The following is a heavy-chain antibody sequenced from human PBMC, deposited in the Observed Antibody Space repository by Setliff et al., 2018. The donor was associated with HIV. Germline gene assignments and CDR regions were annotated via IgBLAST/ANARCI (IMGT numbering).Heavy chain of an antibody. CDR3: VGYRGAAAGYIDH. Sequence: PGASLKISCKGSGYTFTSYWIGWVRQMPGQGLEWVGFIYPGDSDSSYSQSLRGQVTISADKSTTTAYLDWARLKASDTAMYYCVGYRGAAAGYIDHWGQGTLVTVSS. CDR2: IYPGDSDS. CDR1: GYTFTSYW. J-gene: IGHJ4*02. V-gene: IGHV5-51*01. D-gene: IGHD6-13*01.